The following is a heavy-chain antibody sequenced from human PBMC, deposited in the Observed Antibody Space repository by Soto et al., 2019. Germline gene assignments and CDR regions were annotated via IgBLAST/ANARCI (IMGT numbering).Heavy chain of an antibody. D-gene: IGHD4-17*01. CDR3: AKGGHGDPRPYYFDY. CDR1: GFPFDGYG. Sequence: GGSLRLSCAVSGFPFDGYGMHWVRQAPGKGLEWVAVIWHDGSNKYYADSVKGRFTISRDNAKNTLYLQMNSLRAEDTAVYYCAKGGHGDPRPYYFDYWGQGTLVTVSS. J-gene: IGHJ4*02. CDR2: IWHDGSNK. V-gene: IGHV3-33*06.